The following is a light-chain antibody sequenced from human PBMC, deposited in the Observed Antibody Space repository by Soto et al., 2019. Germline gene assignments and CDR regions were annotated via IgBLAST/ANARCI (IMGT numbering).Light chain of an antibody. Sequence: IVLTQSPGTLSLSPGERATLSCRASQNIGTYLAWYQHKPGQAPSVLIFGASSRATGIPDRFSGSGSGTDFTLTISRLEPEDFAVYYCQQYGSSPLTFGGGTKVDIK. J-gene: IGKJ4*01. CDR1: QNIGTY. V-gene: IGKV3-20*01. CDR3: QQYGSSPLT. CDR2: GAS.